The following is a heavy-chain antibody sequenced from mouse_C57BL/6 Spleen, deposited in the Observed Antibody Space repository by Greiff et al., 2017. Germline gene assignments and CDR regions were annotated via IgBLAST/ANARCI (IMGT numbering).Heavy chain of an antibody. Sequence: QVQLQQPGAELVKPGASVKLSCKASGYTFTSYWMQWVKQRPGQGLEWIGEIDPSDSYTNYNQKFKGKATLTVDTSSSTAYMQLSSLTSEDSAVYYCARSGSNHWYFDVWGTGTTVTVSS. D-gene: IGHD2-5*01. V-gene: IGHV1-50*01. CDR3: ARSGSNHWYFDV. CDR2: IDPSDSYT. J-gene: IGHJ1*03. CDR1: GYTFTSYW.